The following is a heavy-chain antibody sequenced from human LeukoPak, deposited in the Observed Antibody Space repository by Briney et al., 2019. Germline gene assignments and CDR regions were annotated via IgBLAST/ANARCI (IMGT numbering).Heavy chain of an antibody. D-gene: IGHD2-2*01. CDR2: INHSGST. V-gene: IGHV4-34*01. CDR1: GGSFSGYY. J-gene: IGHJ4*02. Sequence: SETLSLTCAVYGGSFSGYYWSWILQPPGKGLEWIGEINHSGSTNYNPSLKSRVTISVDTSKNQFSLKLSSVTAADTAVYYCARARTHCSSTSCLWLGFDYWGQGTLVTVSS. CDR3: ARARTHCSSTSCLWLGFDY.